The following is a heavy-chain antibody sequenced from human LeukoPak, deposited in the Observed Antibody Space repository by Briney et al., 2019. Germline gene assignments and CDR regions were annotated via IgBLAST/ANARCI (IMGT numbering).Heavy chain of an antibody. V-gene: IGHV3-21*01. CDR1: GFTFSSYS. CDR2: ISSSSSYI. J-gene: IGHJ5*02. CDR3: AVTSADRVRSWFDP. D-gene: IGHD6-13*01. Sequence: GGSLRLSCAASGFTFSSYSMTWVRQAPGKGLEWVSSISSSSSYIYYADSVKGRFTISRDNAKNSLSLQMNSLRAEDTAVYYCAVTSADRVRSWFDPWGQGTLVTVSS.